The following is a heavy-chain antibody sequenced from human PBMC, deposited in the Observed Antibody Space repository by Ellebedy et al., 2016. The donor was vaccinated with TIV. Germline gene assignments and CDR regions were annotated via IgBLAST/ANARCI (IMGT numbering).Heavy chain of an antibody. V-gene: IGHV1-8*01. CDR2: MNPNSGNT. D-gene: IGHD1-1*01. CDR1: GYTFTNYD. J-gene: IGHJ4*02. CDR3: ARNLASTGNFDY. Sequence: ASVKVSXKASGYTFTNYDINWVRQATGQGLEWLGWMNPNSGNTGYAQKFQGRVTMTRDTSISTAYMELSSLSSEDTAVYFCARNLASTGNFDYWGQGTLVTVSS.